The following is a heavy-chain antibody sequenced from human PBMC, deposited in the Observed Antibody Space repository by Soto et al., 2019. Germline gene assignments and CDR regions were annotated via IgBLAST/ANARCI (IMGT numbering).Heavy chain of an antibody. CDR2: ISYSSSTI. CDR1: GFTFSSYS. CDR3: ARPAVAGLFDY. Sequence: EVQLVESGGGLVQPGGSLRLSCAASGFTFSSYSMNWVSQAPGKGLEWISYISYSSSTIYYADSVKGRFTISRDNAKNSLYLQMNSLTDEDTAVYYCARPAVAGLFDYWGQGTLVTVSS. D-gene: IGHD6-19*01. J-gene: IGHJ4*02. V-gene: IGHV3-48*02.